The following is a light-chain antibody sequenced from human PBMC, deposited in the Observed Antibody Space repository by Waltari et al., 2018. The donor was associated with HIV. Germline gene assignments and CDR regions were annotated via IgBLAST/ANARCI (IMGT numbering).Light chain of an antibody. Sequence: IVMPQSPLSLPVPPGAPASTSCRSRQSLLHSNEYLDLDWYLQRPRQYPQLLIYSCSNRAYGVPDRFIGSGSGTDFTLKISRVEDEDVGVYYCMQSLQIPRTFGQGTKLDIK. J-gene: IGKJ2*01. CDR1: QSLLHSNEYLD. CDR2: SCS. V-gene: IGKV2-28*01. CDR3: MQSLQIPRT.